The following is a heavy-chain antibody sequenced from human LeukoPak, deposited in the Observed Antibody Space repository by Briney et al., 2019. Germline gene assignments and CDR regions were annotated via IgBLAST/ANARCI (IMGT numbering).Heavy chain of an antibody. CDR1: GGSISSGSYY. D-gene: IGHD3-9*01. J-gene: IGHJ5*02. CDR3: ARARYFDWLPTSWFDP. Sequence: PSETLSLTCTVSGGSISSGSYYWSWIRQPAGKGLEWIVRIYTSGSTNYNPSLKSRVTISVDTSKNQFSLKLSSVTAADTAVYYCARARYFDWLPTSWFDPWGQGTLVTVSS. CDR2: IYTSGST. V-gene: IGHV4-61*02.